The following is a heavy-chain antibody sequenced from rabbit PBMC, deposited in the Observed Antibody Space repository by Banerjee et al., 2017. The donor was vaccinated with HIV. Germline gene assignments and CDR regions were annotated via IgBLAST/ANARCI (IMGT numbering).Heavy chain of an antibody. CDR3: AREGAGYAGGGAFNL. CDR1: GFDFSSNA. V-gene: IGHV1S40*01. Sequence: QSLEESGGDLVKPGASLTLTCTASGFDFSSNAMCWVRQAPGKGLEWIACIYAGSSGSTYYASWAKGRFTISKTSSTTVTLQMTSLTAADTATYFCAREGAGYAGGGAFNLWGPGTLVTDS. J-gene: IGHJ4*01. D-gene: IGHD4-2*01. CDR2: IYAGSSGST.